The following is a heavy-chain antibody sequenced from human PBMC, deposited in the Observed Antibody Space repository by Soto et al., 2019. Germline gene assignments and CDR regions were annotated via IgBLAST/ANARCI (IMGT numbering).Heavy chain of an antibody. D-gene: IGHD3-10*01. J-gene: IGHJ6*02. Sequence: QVQLQESGPGLVKPSETLSLTCTVSGGSISSGSYYWGWIRQPPGKGLEWIGSIHDSGNSYYNPSLKSRVTISVDTSKNHFSLKLTSVTAADTAVYYCARRTYHGTVPYGLDVWGQGTTVTVSS. CDR1: GGSISSGSYY. CDR3: ARRTYHGTVPYGLDV. V-gene: IGHV4-39*02. CDR2: IHDSGNS.